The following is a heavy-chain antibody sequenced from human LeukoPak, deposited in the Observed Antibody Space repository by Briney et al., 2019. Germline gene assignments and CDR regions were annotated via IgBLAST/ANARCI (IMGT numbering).Heavy chain of an antibody. V-gene: IGHV3-7*01. Sequence: PGGSLRLSCAASGFTVSNNYMSWVRQAPGKGLEWVANIKQDGSEKYYVDSVKGRFTISRDNAKNSLYLQMNSLRAEDTAVYYCARDHQGYYDFWSGYYAKNFDYWGQGTLVTVSS. D-gene: IGHD3-3*01. CDR1: GFTVSNNY. CDR3: ARDHQGYYDFWSGYYAKNFDY. J-gene: IGHJ4*02. CDR2: IKQDGSEK.